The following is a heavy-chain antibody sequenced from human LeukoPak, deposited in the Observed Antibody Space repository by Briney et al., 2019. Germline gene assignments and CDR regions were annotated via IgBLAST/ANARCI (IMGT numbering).Heavy chain of an antibody. V-gene: IGHV3-30-3*01. CDR2: VSSDGNTI. Sequence: PGGSLRLSCAASGFTFAAYILHWVRQAPGKGLEWVAAVSSDGNTISYADSVKGRFTISRENSKNTLYLQMNSLRAEDTAVYYCARWGCSGGSCYSGYYGMDVWGQGTTVTVSS. J-gene: IGHJ6*02. CDR3: ARWGCSGGSCYSGYYGMDV. CDR1: GFTFAAYI. D-gene: IGHD2-15*01.